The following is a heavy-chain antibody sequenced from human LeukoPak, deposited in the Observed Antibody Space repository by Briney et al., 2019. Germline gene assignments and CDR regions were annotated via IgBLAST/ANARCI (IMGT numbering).Heavy chain of an antibody. CDR2: ISGSGGST. CDR3: AKDGSYDSSGYYYFY. J-gene: IGHJ4*02. Sequence: GGSLRLSCAASGFXFSSYAISWVRQAPGKGLEWVSAISGSGGSTYYADSVKGRFTISRDNSKNTLYLQMNSLRAEYTAVYYCAKDGSYDSSGYYYFYWGQGTLVTVSS. D-gene: IGHD3-22*01. CDR1: GFXFSSYA. V-gene: IGHV3-23*01.